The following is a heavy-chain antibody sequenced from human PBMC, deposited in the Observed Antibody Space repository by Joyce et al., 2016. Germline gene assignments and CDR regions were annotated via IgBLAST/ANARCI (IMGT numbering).Heavy chain of an antibody. CDR1: GDSINSDKYY. CDR2: ISHTGST. J-gene: IGHJ6*02. D-gene: IGHD3-3*01. CDR3: ARAPAFAVFGVIIFGLDV. Sequence: QEQLHQSGPGLVRPSQTLSLTCSVSGDSINSDKYYWSWIRQSPGKGLEWFGHISHTGSTDYNPSLKSRLSISLDASENQVSLSLSSVTAADTAVYYCARAPAFAVFGVIIFGLDVWGQGTTVFVTS. V-gene: IGHV4-30-4*01.